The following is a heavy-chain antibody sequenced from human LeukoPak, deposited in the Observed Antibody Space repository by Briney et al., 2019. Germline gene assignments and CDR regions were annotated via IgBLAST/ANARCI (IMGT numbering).Heavy chain of an antibody. Sequence: GASVKVSCKASGGTFSSYAISWVRQAPGQGLEWMGGIIPIFGTANYAQKFQGRVTITTDESTSTAYMELSSLRSEDTAVYYCARLGYCGSTSCVIIDYWGQGTLVTVSS. J-gene: IGHJ4*02. D-gene: IGHD2-2*01. CDR2: IIPIFGTA. CDR3: ARLGYCGSTSCVIIDY. V-gene: IGHV1-69*05. CDR1: GGTFSSYA.